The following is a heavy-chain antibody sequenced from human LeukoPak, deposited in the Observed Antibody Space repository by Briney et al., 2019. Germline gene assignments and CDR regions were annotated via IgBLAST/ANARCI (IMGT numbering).Heavy chain of an antibody. D-gene: IGHD1-1*01. CDR1: GFTFSDHY. J-gene: IGHJ4*02. Sequence: PGGSLRLSCAASGFTFSDHYMDWVRQAPGKGLEWAGRSRNKANSYTTDHAASVKGRFTISRDDSKSSLYLQMNSLKTEDTAVYYCARRNWNSHDYWGQGTLVTVSS. CDR2: SRNKANSYTT. V-gene: IGHV3-72*01. CDR3: ARRNWNSHDY.